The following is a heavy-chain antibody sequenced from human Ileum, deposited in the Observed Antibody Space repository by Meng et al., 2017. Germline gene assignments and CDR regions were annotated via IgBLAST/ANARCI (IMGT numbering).Heavy chain of an antibody. CDR1: GGSFSGYF. D-gene: IGHD3-3*01. CDR3: ARGIPMGWGLYIDP. J-gene: IGHJ5*02. CDR2: IHPSGTT. Sequence: SETLSLTCTVYGGSFSGYFWIWIRQSPGKGLEWIGEIHPSGTTKHNPSLENRVTISIDTSKNQFSLNLSSVTAADTAVYYCARGIPMGWGLYIDPWGRGTLVTVSS. V-gene: IGHV4-34*01.